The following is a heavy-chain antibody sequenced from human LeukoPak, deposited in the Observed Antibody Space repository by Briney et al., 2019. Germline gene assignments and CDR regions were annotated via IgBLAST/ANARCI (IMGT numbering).Heavy chain of an antibody. V-gene: IGHV3-23*01. D-gene: IGHD1-26*01. Sequence: GGSLRLSCAASGFTFSSYSMSWVRQAPGKGLEWVSAISGSGGSTYYADSVKGRFTISSDNSKNTLYLQMNSLRAEDTAVYYCAKRGAEVGATVAPGDYWGQGTLVTVSS. CDR2: ISGSGGST. J-gene: IGHJ4*02. CDR3: AKRGAEVGATVAPGDY. CDR1: GFTFSSYS.